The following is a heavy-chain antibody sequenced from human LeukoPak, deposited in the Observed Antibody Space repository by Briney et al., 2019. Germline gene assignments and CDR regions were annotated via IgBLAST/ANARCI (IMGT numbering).Heavy chain of an antibody. D-gene: IGHD4-23*01. Sequence: GGSLRLSCAASGFTFSSYDMHWVRQATGKGLEWVSAINTAGDTYYPGSVKGRFTISRDNSKNTLYLQMNSLRAEDTAVYYCARERRGGNSGKSGYDYWGQGTLVTVSS. CDR1: GFTFSSYD. CDR3: ARERRGGNSGKSGYDY. J-gene: IGHJ4*02. V-gene: IGHV3-13*01. CDR2: INTAGDT.